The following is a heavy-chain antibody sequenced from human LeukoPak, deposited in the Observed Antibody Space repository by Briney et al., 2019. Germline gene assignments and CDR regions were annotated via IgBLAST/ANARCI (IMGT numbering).Heavy chain of an antibody. D-gene: IGHD4-11*01. CDR3: AKATDDYSRRGIDY. Sequence: GGSLRLSCAASGFTFADYAMDWVRQAPGKGLEWVSSISASGDGSYYALPVKGRFTLSRDNSKNTLFLQMNSLRAEDTAIYYCAKATDDYSRRGIDYWGQGTLVTVSS. CDR1: GFTFADYA. V-gene: IGHV3-23*01. CDR2: ISASGDGS. J-gene: IGHJ4*02.